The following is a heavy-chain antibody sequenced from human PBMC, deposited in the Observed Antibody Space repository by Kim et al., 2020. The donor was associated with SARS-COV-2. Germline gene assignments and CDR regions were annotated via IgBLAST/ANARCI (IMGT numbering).Heavy chain of an antibody. CDR3: ARDEVRVAATTPPGY. Sequence: DSVKGRFTISRDNSKNTLYLQMNSLRAEDTAVYYCARDEVRVAATTPPGYWGQGTLVTVSS. V-gene: IGHV3-30*07. J-gene: IGHJ4*02. D-gene: IGHD2-15*01.